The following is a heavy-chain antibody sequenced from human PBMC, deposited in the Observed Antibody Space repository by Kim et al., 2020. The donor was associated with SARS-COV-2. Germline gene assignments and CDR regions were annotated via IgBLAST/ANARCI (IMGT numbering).Heavy chain of an antibody. V-gene: IGHV3-33*01. Sequence: GGSLRLSCAASGFTFSSYGMHWVRQAPGKGLEWVAVIWYDGSNKYYADSVQGRFTISRDNSKNTLYLQMNSLRAEDTAVYYCARDGGLLWFGELPEWYFELWGRGTLVTVSS. CDR3: ARDGGLLWFGELPEWYFEL. CDR2: IWYDGSNK. J-gene: IGHJ2*01. CDR1: GFTFSSYG. D-gene: IGHD3-10*01.